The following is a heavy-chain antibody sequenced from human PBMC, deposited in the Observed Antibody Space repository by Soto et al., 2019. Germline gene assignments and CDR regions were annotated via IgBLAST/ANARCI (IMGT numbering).Heavy chain of an antibody. CDR2: VSHDGSNK. J-gene: IGHJ4*01. D-gene: IGHD3-16*01. Sequence: GGSLRLSCAASGFLFSSYGMHWVRQAPGKGLEWVATVSHDGSNKYYADSVKGRFSISRDNSKYTLYLQMNSLRPEDTAVYYCVRGGGQSYWGHGTLVTDYS. V-gene: IGHV3-30*03. CDR3: VRGGGQSY. CDR1: GFLFSSYG.